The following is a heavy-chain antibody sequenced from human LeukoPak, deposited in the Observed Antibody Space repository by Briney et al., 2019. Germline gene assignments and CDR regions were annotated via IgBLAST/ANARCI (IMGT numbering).Heavy chain of an antibody. J-gene: IGHJ4*02. CDR2: ISAYNGNT. Sequence: ASVKVSRKASGYTFTSYGISWVRQAPGQGLEWMGWISAYNGNTNYARKLQGRVTMTTDTSTSTAYMELRSLRSDDTAVYYCARMGETVTPDLLDYWGQGTLVTVSS. CDR3: ARMGETVTPDLLDY. V-gene: IGHV1-18*01. D-gene: IGHD4-17*01. CDR1: GYTFTSYG.